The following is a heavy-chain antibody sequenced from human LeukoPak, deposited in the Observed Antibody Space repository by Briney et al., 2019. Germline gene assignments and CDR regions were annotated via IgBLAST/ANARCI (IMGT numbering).Heavy chain of an antibody. CDR3: ARHIVATITGVDY. CDR2: IYYSGST. J-gene: IGHJ4*02. V-gene: IGHV4-39*01. CDR1: GGSISSSSYY. Sequence: PSETLSLTCTVSGGSISSSSYYWGWIRQPPGKGLEWIGSIYYSGSTYYNPSPKSRVTISVDTSKNQFSLKLSSVTAADTAVYYCARHIVATITGVDYWGQGTLVTVSS. D-gene: IGHD5-12*01.